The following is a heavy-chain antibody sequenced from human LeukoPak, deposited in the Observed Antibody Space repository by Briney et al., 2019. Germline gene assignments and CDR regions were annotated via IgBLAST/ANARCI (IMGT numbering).Heavy chain of an antibody. CDR3: ARHEAADSTRPLDC. J-gene: IGHJ4*02. D-gene: IGHD6-13*01. CDR2: VYHSGST. V-gene: IGHV4-39*01. CDR1: GGSISSYSCY. Sequence: SETLSLTCTVSGGSISSYSCYWGWIRQPPGKGLEWIGSVYHSGSTYYNPSLKSRVTISVDTSQNQLSLKLTSVTAADTAVYYCARHEAADSTRPLDCWGQETLVTVSS.